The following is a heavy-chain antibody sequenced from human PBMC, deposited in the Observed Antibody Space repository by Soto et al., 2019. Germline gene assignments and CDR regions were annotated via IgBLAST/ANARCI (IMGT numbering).Heavy chain of an antibody. Sequence: ASVKVSCKASGYTFTSYARHWVRQAPGQRLEWMGWINAGNGNTKYSQKFQGRVTITRDTSASTAYMELSSLRSEDTAVYYCARGGGVWFGELLSKYYYYMDVWGKGTTVTVSS. CDR3: ARGGGVWFGELLSKYYYYMDV. D-gene: IGHD3-10*01. V-gene: IGHV1-3*01. CDR2: INAGNGNT. J-gene: IGHJ6*03. CDR1: GYTFTSYA.